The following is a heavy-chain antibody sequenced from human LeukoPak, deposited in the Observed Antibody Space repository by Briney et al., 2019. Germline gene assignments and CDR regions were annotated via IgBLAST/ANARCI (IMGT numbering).Heavy chain of an antibody. CDR3: TTTYIVASTRKFADY. J-gene: IGHJ4*02. Sequence: PGGSLRLSCAASGFIFSNAWMNWVRQAPGKGLEWVARIKRKKEGGPTDYAAPVRGRFTISRDDSQNTVDLQISSLTAEDTAMYFCTTTYIVASTRKFADYWGQGTLVVVSS. V-gene: IGHV3-15*01. CDR2: IKRKKEGGPT. CDR1: GFIFSNAW. D-gene: IGHD5-12*01.